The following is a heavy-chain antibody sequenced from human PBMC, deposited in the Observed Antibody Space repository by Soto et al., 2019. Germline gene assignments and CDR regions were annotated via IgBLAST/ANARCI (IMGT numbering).Heavy chain of an antibody. V-gene: IGHV4-34*01. J-gene: IGHJ4*02. D-gene: IGHD6-19*01. CDR2: INHSGST. Sequence: PSETLSLTCAVYGGSFSGYYWSWIRQPPGKGLEWSGEINHSGSTNYNPSLKSRVTISVDTSKNQFSLKLSSVTAAETAVYYCARGPTQGIAVAGYYFDYWGQGTLVTVSS. CDR3: ARGPTQGIAVAGYYFDY. CDR1: GGSFSGYY.